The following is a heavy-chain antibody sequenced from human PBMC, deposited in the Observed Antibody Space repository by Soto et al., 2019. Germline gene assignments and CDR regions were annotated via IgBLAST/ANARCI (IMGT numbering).Heavy chain of an antibody. CDR1: GYSFTSYW. D-gene: IGHD2-2*01. CDR2: IDPSDSYT. CDR3: ARLRRSYCSSTSCPDILHGPATAGPDY. J-gene: IGHJ4*02. Sequence: PGESLKISCKGSGYSFTSYWISWVRQMPGKGLEWMGRIDPSDSYTNYSPSFQGHVTISADKSISTAYLQWSSLKASDTAMYYCARLRRSYCSSTSCPDILHGPATAGPDYWGQGTLVTVSS. V-gene: IGHV5-10-1*01.